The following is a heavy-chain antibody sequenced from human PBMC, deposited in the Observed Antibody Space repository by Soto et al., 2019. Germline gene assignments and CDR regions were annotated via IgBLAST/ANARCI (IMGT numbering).Heavy chain of an antibody. D-gene: IGHD2-15*01. CDR2: IYYSGST. Sequence: QVQLQESGPGLVKPSQTLSLTCTVSGGSISSGGYYWSWIRQHPGKGLEWIGYIYYSGSTYYNPSLKSRVTISVDTSKNQFSLKLSSVTAADTAVYYCARDAPHYCSGGSCLTGPFDYWGQGTLVTVSS. CDR1: GGSISSGGYY. J-gene: IGHJ4*02. CDR3: ARDAPHYCSGGSCLTGPFDY. V-gene: IGHV4-31*03.